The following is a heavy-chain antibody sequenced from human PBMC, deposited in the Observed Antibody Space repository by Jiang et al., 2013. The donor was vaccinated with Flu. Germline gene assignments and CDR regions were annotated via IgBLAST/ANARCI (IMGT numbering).Heavy chain of an antibody. V-gene: IGHV7-4-1*02. Sequence: KPGASVTVPARPLDTVSLVLPWNWVRQAPGQGLEWMGWIDTTTGNPTYAQAFTGRFVFSLDSSVSTAYLQISNLKAEDTAIYYCARAPVETGLDPWGQGTLVTVSS. CDR1: DTVSLVLP. CDR3: ARAPVETGLDP. CDR2: IDTTTGNP. D-gene: IGHD6-19*01. J-gene: IGHJ5*02.